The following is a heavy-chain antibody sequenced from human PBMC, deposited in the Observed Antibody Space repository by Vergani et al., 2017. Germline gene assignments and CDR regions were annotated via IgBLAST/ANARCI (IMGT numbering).Heavy chain of an antibody. CDR3: ATKSCGTPGCQIGYFRE. CDR2: ISYEGTQK. J-gene: IGHJ1*01. V-gene: IGHV3-30*03. D-gene: IGHD1-1*01. CDR1: GFTSSYYG. Sequence: QVHLEESGGGVVQPGRSLRLSCVVSGFTSSYYGMHWVRQAPGKGLEWVAVISYEGTQKYYADSVKGRFTISRDNSKSTLYLQMNSLRTEDTAVYYCATKSCGTPGCQIGYFREWGQGTLVTVSS.